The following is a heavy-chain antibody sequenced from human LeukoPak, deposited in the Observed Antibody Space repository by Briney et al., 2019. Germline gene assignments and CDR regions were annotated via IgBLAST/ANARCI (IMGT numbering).Heavy chain of an antibody. CDR3: ARRNDFDI. V-gene: IGHV4-59*08. Sequence: SQTLSLTCTVSGASISGFHCNWIRQPPGKGLEWIGYIYYGGRTDSNPPLKSRVTVSVDTSKNQFNLRLTSVTAADTAMYYCARRNDFDIWGPGTMVTVSS. CDR2: IYYGGRT. J-gene: IGHJ3*02. CDR1: GASISGFH.